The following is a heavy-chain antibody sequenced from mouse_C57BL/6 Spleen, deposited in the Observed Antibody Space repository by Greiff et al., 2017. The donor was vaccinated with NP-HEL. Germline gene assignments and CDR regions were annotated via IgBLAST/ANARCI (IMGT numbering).Heavy chain of an antibody. CDR2: IDPSDSYT. CDR3: ASNYGGYFDV. D-gene: IGHD1-1*02. Sequence: VQLQQPGAELVKPGASVKLSCKASGYTFTSYWMQWVKQRPGQGLEWIGEIDPSDSYTNYNQKFKGKATLTVDTSSGTAYLQLSSLTSEDSAVYYCASNYGGYFDVWGTGTTVTVSS. V-gene: IGHV1-50*01. J-gene: IGHJ1*03. CDR1: GYTFTSYW.